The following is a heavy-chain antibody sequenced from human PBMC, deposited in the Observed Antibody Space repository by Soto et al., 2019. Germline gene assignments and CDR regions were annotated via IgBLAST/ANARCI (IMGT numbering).Heavy chain of an antibody. J-gene: IGHJ6*02. D-gene: IGHD1-20*01. Sequence: QVQLVQSGAEVKKPGSSVKVSCKASGGTFSSYAISWVRQAPGQGVEWMGGIIPIFGTADYAQKFQGRVTITADESTSTAYMELSSLRFEDTAVYYCARSITGSVSYYYGMDVWGQGTTVTVSS. V-gene: IGHV1-69*12. CDR1: GGTFSSYA. CDR3: ARSITGSVSYYYGMDV. CDR2: IIPIFGTA.